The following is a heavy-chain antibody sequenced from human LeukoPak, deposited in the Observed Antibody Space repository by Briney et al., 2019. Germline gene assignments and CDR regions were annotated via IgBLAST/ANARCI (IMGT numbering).Heavy chain of an antibody. D-gene: IGHD3-22*01. CDR2: IYPGDSDT. CDR1: GYSFTSYW. V-gene: IGHV5-51*01. CDR3: ARRYRYYDSSGYYDY. Sequence: GESLKISCKGSGYSFTSYWIGWVRQMPGKGLEWMGIIYPGDSDTRYSPSFQGQVTISADKSISTAYLQWSSLKASDTAMYYCARRYRYYDSSGYYDYWGQGTLVTVSS. J-gene: IGHJ4*02.